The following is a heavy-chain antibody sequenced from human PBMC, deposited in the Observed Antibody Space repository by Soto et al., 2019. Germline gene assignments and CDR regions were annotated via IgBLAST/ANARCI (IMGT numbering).Heavy chain of an antibody. V-gene: IGHV3-33*01. D-gene: IGHD3-10*01. CDR2: IWYDGSNK. J-gene: IGHJ5*02. Sequence: GGSLRLSCAASGFTFSSYGMHWVRQAPGKGLEWVAVIWYDGSNKYYADSVKGRFTISRDNSKNTLYLQMTSLRAEDTAVYYCASAISNQLLWTDNWFYPRGQGTLVTGAS. CDR1: GFTFSSYG. CDR3: ASAISNQLLWTDNWFYP.